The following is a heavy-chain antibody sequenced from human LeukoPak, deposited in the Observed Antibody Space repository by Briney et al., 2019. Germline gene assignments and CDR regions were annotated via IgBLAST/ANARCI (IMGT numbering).Heavy chain of an antibody. CDR2: IYYSGST. V-gene: IGHV4-59*12. J-gene: IGHJ6*02. D-gene: IGHD2-15*01. Sequence: SETLSLTCTVSGGSISSYYWSWIRQPPGKGLEWIGYIYYSGSTNYNPSLKSRVTISVDTSKNQFSLKLSSVTAADTAVYYCARDVPHCSGGSCYSSYYYGMDVWGQGTTVTVSS. CDR1: GGSISSYY. CDR3: ARDVPHCSGGSCYSSYYYGMDV.